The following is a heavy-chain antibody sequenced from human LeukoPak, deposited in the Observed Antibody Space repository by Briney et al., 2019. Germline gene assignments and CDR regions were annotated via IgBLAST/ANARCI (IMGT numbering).Heavy chain of an antibody. J-gene: IGHJ4*02. V-gene: IGHV4-4*07. D-gene: IGHD3-3*01. CDR3: ARDTGKSGYPDY. CDR1: GGSISSYY. Sequence: SETLSLTCTVSGGSISSYYWSGIRQPAGKAPEWIGRIYSSGIINYNPSLKSRVTMSLDNSKNQLSLKLSYVTAADTAVYYCARDTGKSGYPDYWGQGTLVTVSS. CDR2: IYSSGII.